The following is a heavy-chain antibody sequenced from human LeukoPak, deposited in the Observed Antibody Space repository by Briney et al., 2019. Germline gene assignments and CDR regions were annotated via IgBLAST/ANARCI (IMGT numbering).Heavy chain of an antibody. Sequence: SVKFSCKASGGTFSSYAISWVRQAPGQGLEWMGGIIPIFGTANYAQKFQGRVTITTDESTSTAYMELSSLRSEDTAVYYCARGPFKGYCGGDCYALRYYYYYMDVWGKGTTVTVSS. J-gene: IGHJ6*03. D-gene: IGHD2-21*02. V-gene: IGHV1-69*05. CDR2: IIPIFGTA. CDR1: GGTFSSYA. CDR3: ARGPFKGYCGGDCYALRYYYYYMDV.